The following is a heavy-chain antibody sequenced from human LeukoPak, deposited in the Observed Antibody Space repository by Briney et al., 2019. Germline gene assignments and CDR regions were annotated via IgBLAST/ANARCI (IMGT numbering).Heavy chain of an antibody. J-gene: IGHJ4*03. CDR1: GFTFSSYW. Sequence: ASLKVSCAASGFTFSSYWMIWVRQAPGKGLEWVATIKEDGSEKYYVGSVKGRFTISRDNAKNSLYLQMNSLRGEDTAVYHCARNGGYFDYWGKGT. CDR3: ARNGGYFDY. V-gene: IGHV3-7*04. D-gene: IGHD3-10*01. CDR2: IKEDGSEK.